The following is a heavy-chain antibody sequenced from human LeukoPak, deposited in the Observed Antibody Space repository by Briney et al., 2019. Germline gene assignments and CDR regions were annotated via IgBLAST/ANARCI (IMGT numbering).Heavy chain of an antibody. V-gene: IGHV3-53*01. Sequence: GGSLRLSCAASGFTDSSNYMSWVRQAPGKGLEWVSVIYSGGSTYYADSVKGRFTISRDNSKNTLYLQMNSLRAEDTAVYYCARELHYYDSSGYYQNYFDYWGQGTLVTVSS. CDR2: IYSGGST. CDR1: GFTDSSNY. J-gene: IGHJ4*02. CDR3: ARELHYYDSSGYYQNYFDY. D-gene: IGHD3-22*01.